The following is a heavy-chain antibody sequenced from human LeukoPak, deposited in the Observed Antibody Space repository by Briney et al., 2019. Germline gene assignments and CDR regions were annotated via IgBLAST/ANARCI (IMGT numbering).Heavy chain of an antibody. D-gene: IGHD6-19*01. V-gene: IGHV3-53*05. J-gene: IGHJ4*02. Sequence: GGSLRLSCAASGFTVSSNYMSWVRQAPGKGLEWVSVIYSGGSTYYADSVKGRFTISRDNSKNTLYLQMNSLRAEDTAVYYCAKDRTKQWLPEGECHDYWGQGTLVTVSS. CDR1: GFTVSSNY. CDR3: AKDRTKQWLPEGECHDY. CDR2: IYSGGST.